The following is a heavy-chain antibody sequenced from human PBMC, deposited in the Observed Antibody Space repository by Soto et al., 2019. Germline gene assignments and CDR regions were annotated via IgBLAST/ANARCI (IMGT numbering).Heavy chain of an antibody. J-gene: IGHJ4*02. V-gene: IGHV4-61*01. D-gene: IGHD3-9*01. CDR1: GGSVSSGSYY. CDR3: ARRRYFDWYFDY. CDR2: IYYSGST. Sequence: SETLSLTCTVSGGSVSSGSYYWSWIRQPPGKGLEWIGYIYYSGSTNYNPSLKSRVTISVDTSKNQFSLKLSSVTAADTAVYYCARRRYFDWYFDYWGQGTLVTVSS.